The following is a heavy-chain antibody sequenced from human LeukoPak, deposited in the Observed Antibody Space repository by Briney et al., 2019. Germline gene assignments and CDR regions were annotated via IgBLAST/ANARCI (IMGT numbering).Heavy chain of an antibody. D-gene: IGHD2-15*01. Sequence: GGSLRLSCAASGFTFSSYGMHWVRQAPGKGLEWVAVIWYDGSNKYYADSVKGRFTISRDNSKNTLYLQMNSLRAEDTAVYYCARARPDGSGGSWPDAFDIWGQGTMVTVSS. V-gene: IGHV3-33*01. J-gene: IGHJ3*02. CDR2: IWYDGSNK. CDR3: ARARPDGSGGSWPDAFDI. CDR1: GFTFSSYG.